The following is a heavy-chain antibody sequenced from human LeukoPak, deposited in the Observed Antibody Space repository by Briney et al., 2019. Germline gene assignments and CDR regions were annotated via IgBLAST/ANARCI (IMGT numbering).Heavy chain of an antibody. CDR3: ARFGSNWYSDAFDI. J-gene: IGHJ3*02. CDR1: GYTFTSYA. D-gene: IGHD6-13*01. Sequence: ASVKVSCKASGYTFTSYAMNWVRQAPGQGLEWMGWINTNTGNPTYAQGFTGRFVFSLDTSVSTAYLQISSLKAEDTAVYYCARFGSNWYSDAFDIWGQGTMVTVSS. V-gene: IGHV7-4-1*02. CDR2: INTNTGNP.